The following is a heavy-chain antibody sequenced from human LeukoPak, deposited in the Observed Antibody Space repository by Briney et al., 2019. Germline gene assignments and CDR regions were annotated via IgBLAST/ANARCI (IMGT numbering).Heavy chain of an antibody. CDR3: ARDLLLWFEVDHDAFDI. Sequence: GASVKVSCKASGYTFTSYGISWVRQAPGQGLEWMGWISAYNGNTNYAQELQGRVTMTTDTSTSTAYMELRSLRSDDTAVYYCARDLLLWFEVDHDAFDIWGQGTMVTVSS. D-gene: IGHD3-10*01. J-gene: IGHJ3*02. CDR1: GYTFTSYG. V-gene: IGHV1-18*01. CDR2: ISAYNGNT.